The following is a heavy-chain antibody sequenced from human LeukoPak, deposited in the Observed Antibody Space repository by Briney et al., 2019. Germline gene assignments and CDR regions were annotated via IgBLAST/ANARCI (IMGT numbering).Heavy chain of an antibody. Sequence: PSETLSLTCSGSGYSISSGDYWGWSRQPPGKGLEGIGSIDHGGSTSYNASLKSRVTISVVTSKNKFSLKLRTVSAADTAGSFCARDSALAKAVMFDYWGQGPLVSVSS. V-gene: IGHV4-38-2*02. CDR3: ARDSALAKAVMFDY. CDR1: GYSISSGDY. J-gene: IGHJ4*02. D-gene: IGHD6-19*01. CDR2: IDHGGST.